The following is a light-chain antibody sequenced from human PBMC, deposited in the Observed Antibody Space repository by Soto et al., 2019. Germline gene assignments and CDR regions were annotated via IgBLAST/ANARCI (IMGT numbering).Light chain of an antibody. CDR2: GTS. V-gene: IGKV3-20*01. CDR3: QQYGSSPALT. CDR1: QSVGSSY. Sequence: EIVLTQSPGTLSLSPGERATLSCRASQSVGSSYLAWYQQKPGQAPRLLIYGTSTRATGIPDRFSGSGSGTDFTLSISRLEPEDFAVYYCQQYGSSPALTFGGGTKVEI. J-gene: IGKJ4*01.